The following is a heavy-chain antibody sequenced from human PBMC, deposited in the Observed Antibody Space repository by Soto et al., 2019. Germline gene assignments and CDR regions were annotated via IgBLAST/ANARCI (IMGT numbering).Heavy chain of an antibody. CDR2: IWYDGSNK. CDR1: GFTFSSYG. CDR3: AKDATRTSGWYYFDY. D-gene: IGHD6-19*01. V-gene: IGHV3-33*06. J-gene: IGHJ4*02. Sequence: QSGGSLRLSCAASGFTFSSYGMHWVRQAPGKGLEWVAVIWYDGSNKYYADSVKGRFTISRDNSKNTLYLQMNSLRAEDTAVYYCAKDATRTSGWYYFDYWGQGALVTVSS.